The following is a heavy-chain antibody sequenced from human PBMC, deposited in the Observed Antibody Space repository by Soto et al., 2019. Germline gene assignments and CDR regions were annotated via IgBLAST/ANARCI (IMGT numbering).Heavy chain of an antibody. Sequence: GGSLRLSCAASGFTFSSYAMSWVRQAPGKGLEWVSAISGSGGSTYYADSVKGRFTISRDNSKDTLYLQMNSLRAEDTAVYYCAKGTHISSGWSLGYFDYWGQGTLVTVSS. D-gene: IGHD6-19*01. CDR2: ISGSGGST. J-gene: IGHJ4*02. V-gene: IGHV3-23*01. CDR3: AKGTHISSGWSLGYFDY. CDR1: GFTFSSYA.